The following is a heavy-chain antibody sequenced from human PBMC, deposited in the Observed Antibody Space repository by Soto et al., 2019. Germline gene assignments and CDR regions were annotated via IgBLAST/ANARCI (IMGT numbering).Heavy chain of an antibody. CDR2: ISGSGGST. J-gene: IGHJ3*02. V-gene: IGHV3-23*01. CDR1: GLIFSSYA. D-gene: IGHD1-26*01. CDR3: AITLSGSYNDAFDI. Sequence: GSLRLSCAASGLIFSSYAMTWVRQAPGKGLQWVSAISGSGGSTFYADSVKGRCTISRDNSKNTLYLQMNSLRAEDTAVYYCAITLSGSYNDAFDIWGQGTMVTVSS.